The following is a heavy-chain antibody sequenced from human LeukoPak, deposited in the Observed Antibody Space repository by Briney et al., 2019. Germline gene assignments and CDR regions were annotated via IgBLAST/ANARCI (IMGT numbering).Heavy chain of an antibody. J-gene: IGHJ4*02. Sequence: PGGSLRLSCAASGFSFSSYSMNWVRQAPGKGLEWVSYISTSSSTIYYADSVRGRFTISRDNAKNSLYLQMNSLRVKDTADYFCARVSAMGDFDCWGQGTLVTVSS. D-gene: IGHD1-26*01. V-gene: IGHV3-48*01. CDR2: ISTSSSTI. CDR3: ARVSAMGDFDC. CDR1: GFSFSSYS.